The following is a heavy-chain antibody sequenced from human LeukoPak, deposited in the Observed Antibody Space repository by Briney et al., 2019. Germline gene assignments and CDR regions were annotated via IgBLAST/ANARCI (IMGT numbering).Heavy chain of an antibody. D-gene: IGHD3-22*01. CDR1: GYTFTGYY. V-gene: IGHV1-2*02. J-gene: IGHJ4*02. CDR2: INPNSGGT. CDR3: ARGDVYYYDSSGYYFNFDY. Sequence: GASVKVSCKASGYTFTGYYMHWGRQAPGQGLEWMEWINPNSGGTNYAQKFQGRVTMTRDTSISTAYMELSRLRSDDTAVYYCARGDVYYYDSSGYYFNFDYWGQGTLVTVSS.